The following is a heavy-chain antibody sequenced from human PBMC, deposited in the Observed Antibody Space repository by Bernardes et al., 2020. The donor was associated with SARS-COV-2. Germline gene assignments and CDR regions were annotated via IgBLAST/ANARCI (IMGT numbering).Heavy chain of an antibody. D-gene: IGHD3-9*01. J-gene: IGHJ4*02. CDR2: IYYSGST. CDR3: AREGARNYDILTGYTRPYYFDY. CDR1: GGSISSSY. Sequence: SETLTLTCTVSGGSISSSYWSWIRQPPGPGLEWIGYIYYSGSTNYNPSLKSRVTISVDTSKNQFSLKLSSVTAADTAVYYCAREGARNYDILTGYTRPYYFDYWGQGTLVTGSS. V-gene: IGHV4-59*01.